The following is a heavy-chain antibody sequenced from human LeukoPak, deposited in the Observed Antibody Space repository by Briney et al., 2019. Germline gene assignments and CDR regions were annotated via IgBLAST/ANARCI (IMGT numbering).Heavy chain of an antibody. CDR3: AKSHSEYYGSGSFNY. D-gene: IGHD3-10*01. CDR1: GFTFDDYA. V-gene: IGHV3-9*03. Sequence: GGSLRLSCAASGFTFDDYAMHWVRQAPGKGLEWVSGISWNSGSIGYADSAKGRFTISRDNAKNSLYLQMNSLRAEDMALYYCAKSHSEYYGSGSFNYWGQGTPVTVSS. J-gene: IGHJ4*02. CDR2: ISWNSGSI.